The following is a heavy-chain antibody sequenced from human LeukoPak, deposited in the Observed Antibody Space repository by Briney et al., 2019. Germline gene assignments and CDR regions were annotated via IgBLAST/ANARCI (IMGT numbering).Heavy chain of an antibody. J-gene: IGHJ4*02. V-gene: IGHV3-49*04. D-gene: IGHD3-10*01. CDR2: IRAKTHGATT. Sequence: GGSLSLSCTPAAFTFGDYNMNWVRQAPGKWLEWVGSIRAKTHGATTDYSASVEGRFTISRDDSESIAYLQMTSLKSEDTAVYYCSRGQLYPYGPEFDYWGQGTLVTVSS. CDR1: AFTFGDYN. CDR3: SRGQLYPYGPEFDY.